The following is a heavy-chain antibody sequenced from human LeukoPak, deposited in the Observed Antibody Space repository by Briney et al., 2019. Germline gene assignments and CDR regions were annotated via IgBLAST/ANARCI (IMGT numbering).Heavy chain of an antibody. J-gene: IGHJ4*02. V-gene: IGHV7-4-1*02. CDR3: VRGTPTPGMDY. D-gene: IGHD3-10*01. CDR1: GYPFSAHF. Sequence: ASVNVSCTASGYPFSAHFLNWVRQAPGQGLEWMGNIDTTTGNPRYAQDFTGRFVFSLDTSVSTAYLRITSLKADDTAAYYCVRGTPTPGMDYWGQGTQVTVSS. CDR2: IDTTTGNP.